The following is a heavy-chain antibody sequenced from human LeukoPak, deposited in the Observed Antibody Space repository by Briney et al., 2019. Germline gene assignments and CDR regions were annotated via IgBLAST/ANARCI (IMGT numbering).Heavy chain of an antibody. Sequence: GGSLRLSCAASGFTCSSFAMNWIRQAPGKGPEWVAYISSIRGNTIYYAHSVRGRFTISRDNAKNSLYLQMNSLRAEDTAVYYCARDAPSVELKPFDYWGQGTLVTVSS. D-gene: IGHD1-26*01. CDR1: GFTCSSFA. J-gene: IGHJ4*02. V-gene: IGHV3-48*04. CDR2: ISSIRGNTI. CDR3: ARDAPSVELKPFDY.